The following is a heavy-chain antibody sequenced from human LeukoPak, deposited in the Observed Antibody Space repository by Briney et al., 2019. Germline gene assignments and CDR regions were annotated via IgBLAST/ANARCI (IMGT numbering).Heavy chain of an antibody. V-gene: IGHV3-15*01. D-gene: IGHD3-10*01. CDR1: GFDIYNDW. Sequence: GGSLRLSCAASGFDIYNDWMSWVRQAPGRGLEWVGRIKSKSAGGTIDYAAPVNGRFIISRDDSKNTLYLQMNSLKTEVTAMYYCTLIKGWGSGTYYLDYWGQGTLVTVSS. J-gene: IGHJ4*02. CDR3: TLIKGWGSGTYYLDY. CDR2: IKSKSAGGTI.